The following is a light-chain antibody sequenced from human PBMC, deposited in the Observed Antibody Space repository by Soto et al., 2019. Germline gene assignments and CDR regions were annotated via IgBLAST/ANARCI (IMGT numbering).Light chain of an antibody. CDR2: GAS. CDR3: QQYSDWRPQ. V-gene: IGKV3-15*01. J-gene: IGKJ1*01. CDR1: HSVSSS. Sequence: EIVMTQSPATLSLSPGERATLFFMASHSVSSSLAWYQQKPGQAPRLLIHGASTRATGIPARFSGSGSGTEFTLTISSLQSEDFAVYYCQQYSDWRPQFGQGTKVDIK.